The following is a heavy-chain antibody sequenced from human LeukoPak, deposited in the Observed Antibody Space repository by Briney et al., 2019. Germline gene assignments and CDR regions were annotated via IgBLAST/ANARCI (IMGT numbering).Heavy chain of an antibody. J-gene: IGHJ4*02. CDR1: GYTFTGYY. Sequence: ASVKVSCKASGYTFTGYYMHWVRQAPGQGLEWMGWINPHTGDTNYAQKFQGRVTMTRDMSMNTAYMELSRLRSDDTAVYYCARLGAARADYWGQGTLVTVSS. CDR3: ARLGAARADY. CDR2: INPHTGDT. V-gene: IGHV1-2*02. D-gene: IGHD3-16*01.